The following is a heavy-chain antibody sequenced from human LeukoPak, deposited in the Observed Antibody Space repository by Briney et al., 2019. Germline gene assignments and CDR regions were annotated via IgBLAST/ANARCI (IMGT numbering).Heavy chain of an antibody. V-gene: IGHV4-34*01. J-gene: IGHJ6*02. D-gene: IGHD3-10*01. Sequence: SETLSLTCAVYDGSFSGYYWSWIRQPPGKGLEWIGEINHSGCTNYNPSLKSRVTISVDTSKNQFSLKLSSVTAADTAVYYCVRSRGEYYGSGSYYNLYGMDVWGQGTTVTVSS. CDR3: VRSRGEYYGSGSYYNLYGMDV. CDR1: DGSFSGYY. CDR2: INHSGCT.